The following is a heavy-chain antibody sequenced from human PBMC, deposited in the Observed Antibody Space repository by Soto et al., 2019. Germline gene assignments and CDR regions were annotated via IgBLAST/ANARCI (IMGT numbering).Heavy chain of an antibody. CDR3: ANWVRFFAVVTSSPFDI. Sequence: EVQLLESGGGLVQPGGSLRLSCAASGFTFSSYAMSWVRQAPGKGLEWVSAISGSGGSTYYADSVKGRFTITSDNSKNPLYLQMNSLRAEDTAVYYCANWVRFFAVVTSSPFDIWGQGTMVTVSS. J-gene: IGHJ3*02. CDR1: GFTFSSYA. D-gene: IGHD2-2*01. V-gene: IGHV3-23*01. CDR2: ISGSGGST.